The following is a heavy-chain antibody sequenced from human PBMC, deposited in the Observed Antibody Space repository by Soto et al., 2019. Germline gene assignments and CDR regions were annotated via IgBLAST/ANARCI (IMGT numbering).Heavy chain of an antibody. D-gene: IGHD3-16*02. Sequence: ASVKVSCKASGYTFTIYGISWVRQAPGQGLEWMGWISAYNGNTNYAQKLQGRVTMTTDTSTTTAYMELRSLRSDDTAMYYCARQDLLRGLSNWLDLWGQGTLVTVSS. CDR1: GYTFTIYG. CDR2: ISAYNGNT. CDR3: ARQDLLRGLSNWLDL. J-gene: IGHJ5*02. V-gene: IGHV1-18*01.